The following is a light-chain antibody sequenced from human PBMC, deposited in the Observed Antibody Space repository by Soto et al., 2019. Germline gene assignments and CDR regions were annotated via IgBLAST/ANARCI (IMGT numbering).Light chain of an antibody. V-gene: IGKV1-5*03. CDR1: QKINTW. Sequence: IQMTQSPSTLSASVGDRVTITCRASQKINTWVAWYQQRPGKAPKLLTYEASSLEPGVPSRFGGSGSGTDFTLTISSLQPDDFATYYCQQYEIYPLTFGGGTQVA. CDR2: EAS. CDR3: QQYEIYPLT. J-gene: IGKJ4*01.